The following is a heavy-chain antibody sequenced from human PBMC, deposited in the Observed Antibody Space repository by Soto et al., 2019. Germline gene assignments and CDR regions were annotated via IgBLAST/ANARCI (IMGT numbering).Heavy chain of an antibody. CDR2: IKRKTDGGTT. Sequence: EVQLVESGGGLVKPGGSLSLACAASGFTFSNVWMNWVRQAPGKGLEWVGHIKRKTDGGTTDYAAPVKGRFTISRDDSGDTLYLQMNSLKTEDTAVYYCTTGGLVVTAIWDWGQGTLVTVSP. CDR3: TTGGLVVTAIWD. J-gene: IGHJ4*02. D-gene: IGHD2-21*02. CDR1: GFTFSNVW. V-gene: IGHV3-15*01.